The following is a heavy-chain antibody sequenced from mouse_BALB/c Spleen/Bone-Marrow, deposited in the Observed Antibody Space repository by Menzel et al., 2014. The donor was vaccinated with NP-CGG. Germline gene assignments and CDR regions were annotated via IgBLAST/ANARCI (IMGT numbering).Heavy chain of an antibody. J-gene: IGHJ3*01. CDR3: ARDHLYSGSYEFAY. V-gene: IGHV1-69*02. CDR1: GYTFTSYR. D-gene: IGHD2-1*01. Sequence: AQLQESGPEATKPWAPVKPSCKSSGYTFTSYRMNWVKQRPGRGLAWLGRIDPSDSETHYNQKFKEKATLTVDKSASTAYIQRSSLTSVYSAVYYCARDHLYSGSYEFAYWGQGTLVTASA. CDR2: IDPSDSET.